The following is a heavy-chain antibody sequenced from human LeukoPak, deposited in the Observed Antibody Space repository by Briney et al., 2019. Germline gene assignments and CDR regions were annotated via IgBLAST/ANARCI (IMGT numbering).Heavy chain of an antibody. CDR1: GFTFSRYS. CDR2: ISTSSSYI. V-gene: IGHV3-21*01. D-gene: IGHD5-12*01. Sequence: GGSLRLSCAASGFTFSRYSMSWVRQAPGKGLEWVSSISTSSSYIYYADSVKGRFTISRDNAKNSLYLQMNSLRAEDTAVYYCARDGGYDSPYCFDYWGQGTLVTVSS. CDR3: ARDGGYDSPYCFDY. J-gene: IGHJ4*02.